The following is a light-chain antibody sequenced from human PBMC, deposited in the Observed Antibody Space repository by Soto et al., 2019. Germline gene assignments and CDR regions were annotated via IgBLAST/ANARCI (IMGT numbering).Light chain of an antibody. CDR1: QSVSSY. V-gene: IGKV3-11*01. J-gene: IGKJ1*01. CDR2: DAS. CDR3: QQRSNWPPT. Sequence: EIVLPQSPATLSLSPGERATLSCRSSQSVSSYVAWYQQKPGQAPRLLIYDASNRATGIPARFSGSGSGTDFTLTISSLEPEDFAVYYCQQRSNWPPTFGQGTKVEIK.